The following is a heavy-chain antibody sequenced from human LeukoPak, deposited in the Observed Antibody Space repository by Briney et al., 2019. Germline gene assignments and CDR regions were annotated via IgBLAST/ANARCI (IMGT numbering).Heavy chain of an antibody. CDR2: IYYSGRT. J-gene: IGHJ4*02. CDR1: GGSISSDY. CDR3: ARGFYSPHY. D-gene: IGHD4-11*01. V-gene: IGHV4-59*01. Sequence: SETLSLTCTVSGGSISSDYWSWIRQPPGKGLEWIGYIYYSGRTHYNPSLKSRITISVDTSKNQFSLKLSSVTAADTAVYYCARGFYSPHYWGQGTLVSVSS.